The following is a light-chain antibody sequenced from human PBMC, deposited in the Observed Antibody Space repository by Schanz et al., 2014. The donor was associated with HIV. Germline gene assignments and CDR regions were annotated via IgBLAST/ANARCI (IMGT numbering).Light chain of an antibody. Sequence: QSALTQPPSASGSPGQAVTISCTGTRSEIGNYDFLSWYQQHPGQAPKLIIYEVTKRPSGVPARFSGSKSDNTASLTVSGLQADDEADYYCGSYGGSDNMVFGGGTKVTVL. J-gene: IGLJ2*01. CDR2: EVT. CDR3: GSYGGSDNMV. CDR1: RSEIGNYDF. V-gene: IGLV2-8*01.